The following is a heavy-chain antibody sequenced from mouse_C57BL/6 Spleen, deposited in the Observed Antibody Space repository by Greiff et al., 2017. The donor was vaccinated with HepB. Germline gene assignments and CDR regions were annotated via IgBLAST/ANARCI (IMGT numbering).Heavy chain of an antibody. CDR3: ARGAVGGFDY. V-gene: IGHV1-81*01. D-gene: IGHD1-1*01. Sequence: QVHVKQSGAELARPGASVKLSCKASGYTFTSYGISWVKQRTGQGLEWIGEIYPRSGNTYYNEKFKGKATLTADKSSSTAYMELRSLTSEDSAVYFCARGAVGGFDYWGQGTTLTVSS. CDR1: GYTFTSYG. J-gene: IGHJ2*01. CDR2: IYPRSGNT.